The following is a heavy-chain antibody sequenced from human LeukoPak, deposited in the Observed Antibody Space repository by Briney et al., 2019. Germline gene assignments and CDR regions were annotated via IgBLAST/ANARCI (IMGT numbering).Heavy chain of an antibody. D-gene: IGHD1-26*01. CDR2: INWNGDSA. CDR3: ARDPVGAEDY. V-gene: IGHV3-20*04. Sequence: GGSLRLSCAASGFTFDDYGMSWVRQAPGKGLEWVSGINWNGDSAGYADSVKGRFTISRDNAKNSLYLQMNSLRAEDTALYYCARDPVGAEDYWGQGTLVTVSS. CDR1: GFTFDDYG. J-gene: IGHJ4*02.